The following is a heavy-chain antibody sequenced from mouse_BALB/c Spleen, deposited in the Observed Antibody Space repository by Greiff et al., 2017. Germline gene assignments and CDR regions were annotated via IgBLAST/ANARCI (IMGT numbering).Heavy chain of an antibody. Sequence: EVKVEESGGGLVKPGGSLKLSCAASGFAFSSYDMSWVRQTPEKRLEWVAYISSGGGSTYYPDTVKGRFTISRDNAKNTLYLQMSSLKSEDTAMYYCARDRDYYGSSYSAMDYWGQGTSVTVSS. V-gene: IGHV5-12-1*01. CDR2: ISSGGGST. D-gene: IGHD1-1*01. J-gene: IGHJ4*01. CDR3: ARDRDYYGSSYSAMDY. CDR1: GFAFSSYD.